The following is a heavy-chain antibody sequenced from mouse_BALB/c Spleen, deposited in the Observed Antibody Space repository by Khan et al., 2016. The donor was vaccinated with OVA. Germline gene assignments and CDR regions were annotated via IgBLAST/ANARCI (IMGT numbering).Heavy chain of an antibody. D-gene: IGHD2-4*01. CDR1: GFSLTSYG. CDR2: IWSDGKT. Sequence: QVQLKQSGPGLVAPSQTLSITCTVSGFSLTSYGVHWVRQPPGKGLEWLVVIWSDGKTTYYSTLNSRLSISKDNSKSQVFLKMNSLQTDDTAMDDWARNTQRMTTVMDNWGKGTSVTVSS. V-gene: IGHV2-6*02. J-gene: IGHJ4*01. CDR3: ARNTQRMTTVMDN.